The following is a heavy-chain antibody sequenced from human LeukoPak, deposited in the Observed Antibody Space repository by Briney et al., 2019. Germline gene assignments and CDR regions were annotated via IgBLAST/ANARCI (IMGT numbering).Heavy chain of an antibody. CDR1: GFTFRTYW. CDR3: ARPRADYVWGSRASDV. Sequence: PGGSPRLSCAASGFTFRTYWMSWVRQAPGKGLQWVANINQDASEKYYVDSVEGRFTISRDNAKNSLYLQMNSLRAEDTAVYYCARPRADYVWGSRASDVWGQGTTVTVSS. J-gene: IGHJ6*02. CDR2: INQDASEK. V-gene: IGHV3-7*05. D-gene: IGHD3-16*01.